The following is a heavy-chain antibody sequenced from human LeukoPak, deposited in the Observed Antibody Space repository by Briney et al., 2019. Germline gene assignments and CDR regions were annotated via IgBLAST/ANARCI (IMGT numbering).Heavy chain of an antibody. Sequence: ASVKVSCKASGYTFTSYGISWVRQAPGQGLEWMGWISAYNGNTNYAQKLQGRVTMTTDTSTSTAYMELRSLRSDDTAVYYCARSASRPNYGDYHWYFDLWGRGTLVTVSS. J-gene: IGHJ2*01. V-gene: IGHV1-18*01. D-gene: IGHD4-17*01. CDR1: GYTFTSYG. CDR2: ISAYNGNT. CDR3: ARSASRPNYGDYHWYFDL.